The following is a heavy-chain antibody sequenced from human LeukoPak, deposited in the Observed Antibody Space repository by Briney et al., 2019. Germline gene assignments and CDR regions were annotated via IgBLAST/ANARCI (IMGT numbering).Heavy chain of an antibody. CDR2: IYYSGST. Sequence: SETLSLTCTVSGGSISSYYWSWIRQPPGKGLEWIGYIYYSGSTNYNPSLKSRVTISVDTSKNQFSLKLSSVTAADTAVYYCARDGGVGGYYPEYYWGQGTLVTVSS. CDR1: GGSISSYY. V-gene: IGHV4-59*01. D-gene: IGHD3-22*01. J-gene: IGHJ4*02. CDR3: ARDGGVGGYYPEYY.